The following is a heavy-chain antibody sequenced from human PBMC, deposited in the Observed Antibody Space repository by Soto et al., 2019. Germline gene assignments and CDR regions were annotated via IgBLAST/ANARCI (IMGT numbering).Heavy chain of an antibody. CDR1: GYTFTSYG. D-gene: IGHD3-9*01. CDR2: ISAYNGNT. V-gene: IGHV1-18*04. CDR3: ARDRVSYYDILTGPYYYSCMDV. J-gene: IGHJ6*02. Sequence: GASVKVSCKASGYTFTSYGISWVRQAPGQGLEWMGWISAYNGNTNYAQKLQGRVTTTTDTSTSTAYMELRSLRSDDTAVYYCARDRVSYYDILTGPYYYSCMDVWCQGTTVTVSS.